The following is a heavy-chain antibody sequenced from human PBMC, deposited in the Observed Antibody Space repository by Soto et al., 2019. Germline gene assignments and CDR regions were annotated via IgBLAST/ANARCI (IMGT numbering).Heavy chain of an antibody. J-gene: IGHJ4*02. D-gene: IGHD3-22*01. CDR3: ARAPLSTYYYDCSGYSVPNKFDY. V-gene: IGHV4-30-4*01. CDR1: GGSISSGDYF. Sequence: TLSLTCTVSGGSISSGDYFWNWIRQPPGKGLEWIGYIYYTGSTYYKPSLRSRLTISVDTSKNQFSLKLSSVTAADTAVYHCARAPLSTYYYDCSGYSVPNKFDYWGLGTLVTVSS. CDR2: IYYTGST.